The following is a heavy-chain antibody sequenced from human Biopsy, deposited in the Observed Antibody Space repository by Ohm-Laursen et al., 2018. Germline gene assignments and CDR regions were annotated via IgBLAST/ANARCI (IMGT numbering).Heavy chain of an antibody. CDR1: GFSFRDYW. V-gene: IGHV3-7*01. Sequence: GSLRLPCSASGFSFRDYWMSWVRRAPGKGLEWVATIKEDGSEIKYVASVKGRFTISRDNTESSLYLQMNNLTAEDTAVYYCARGYSVWGQGTLVTVSS. J-gene: IGHJ4*02. CDR2: IKEDGSEI. CDR3: ARGYSV. D-gene: IGHD5-18*01.